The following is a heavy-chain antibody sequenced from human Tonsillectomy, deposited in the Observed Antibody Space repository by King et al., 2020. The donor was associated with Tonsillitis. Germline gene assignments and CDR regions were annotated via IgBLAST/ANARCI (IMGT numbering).Heavy chain of an antibody. J-gene: IGHJ4*02. CDR1: GFTFRNYA. CDR2: ISTDGISK. D-gene: IGHD2-8*02. Sequence: VQLVESGGGVVQPGRSLRLSCAASGFTFRNYAMHWVRQAPGKGLEWVAIISTDGISKIYADSVKGRFTISRDSYKNTLYLQMNSLGDEDTAVYYSARDRGRRVLVIDYWGQGTLVTVSS. CDR3: ARDRGRRVLVIDY. V-gene: IGHV3-30*04.